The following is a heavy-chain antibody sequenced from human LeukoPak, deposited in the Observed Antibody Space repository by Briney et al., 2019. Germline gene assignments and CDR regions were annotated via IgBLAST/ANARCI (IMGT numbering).Heavy chain of an antibody. J-gene: IGHJ4*02. CDR2: IKQGGSEK. D-gene: IGHD3/OR15-3a*01. CDR1: GFTFSNYW. V-gene: IGHV3-7*03. Sequence: AGGSLRLSCEASGFTFSNYWMSWVRQAPGKGLEWVANIKQGGSEKYYVDSVKGRFTISRDNTKNSLYLQMNSLRAEDTAVFYCARDQYDTWSRRGNFDSWGQGTLVIVSS. CDR3: ARDQYDTWSRRGNFDS.